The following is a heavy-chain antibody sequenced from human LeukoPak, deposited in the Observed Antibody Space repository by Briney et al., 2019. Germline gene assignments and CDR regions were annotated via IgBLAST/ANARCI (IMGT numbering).Heavy chain of an antibody. CDR3: ARVHSSSWYQHFDY. Sequence: SETLSLTCAVYGGSFSGYYWSWIRQPPGKGLEWIGEINHSGSTNYNPSLKSRVTISVDTSKNHFSLKLSSVSAADTAVYYCARVHSSSWYQHFDYWGQGTLVTVSS. V-gene: IGHV4-34*01. J-gene: IGHJ4*02. D-gene: IGHD6-13*01. CDR1: GGSFSGYY. CDR2: INHSGST.